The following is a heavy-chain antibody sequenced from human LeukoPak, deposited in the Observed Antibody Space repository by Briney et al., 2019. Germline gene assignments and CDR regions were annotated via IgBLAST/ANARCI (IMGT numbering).Heavy chain of an antibody. D-gene: IGHD5-12*01. V-gene: IGHV4-59*01. CDR2: IYYSGST. CDR3: ARDLRAHVAYYYYGMDV. Sequence: SETLSLTCTVSGGSISSYYWSWIRQPPGKGLEWIGYIYYSGSTNYNPFLKSRVTISVDTSKNQFSLKLSSVTAADTAVYYCARDLRAHVAYYYYGMDVWGQGTTVTVSS. J-gene: IGHJ6*02. CDR1: GGSISSYY.